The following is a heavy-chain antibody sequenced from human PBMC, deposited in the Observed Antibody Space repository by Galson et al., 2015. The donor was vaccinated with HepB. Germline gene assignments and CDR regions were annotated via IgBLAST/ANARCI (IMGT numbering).Heavy chain of an antibody. D-gene: IGHD3-22*01. CDR1: GFSFSSYW. J-gene: IGHJ4*02. V-gene: IGHV3-74*01. Sequence: SLRLSCAASGFSFSSYWMHWVRQAPGKGLVWVARIGGDGSSTTYADDVKGRFTISRDNAKNTLYLQMNSLRDDDTAIYYCARDRPMERYYFDTTGYYHWGQGTLVTVSS. CDR3: ARDRPMERYYFDTTGYYH. CDR2: IGGDGSST.